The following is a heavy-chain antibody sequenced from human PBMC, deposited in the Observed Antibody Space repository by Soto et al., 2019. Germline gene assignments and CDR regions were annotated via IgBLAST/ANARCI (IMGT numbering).Heavy chain of an antibody. V-gene: IGHV1-18*01. D-gene: IGHD6-25*01. J-gene: IGHJ4*02. CDR2: ISGSSGQT. Sequence: HVLLVQSGPEVRKPGASVNVSCMASGDSFSKFGINWVRQAPGQGLEWMGWISGSSGQTNYAQKFQGRVTMTRDTSTTTAYMELSALRSGDTAVYFCASDHSGPDWGQGTLVAVSS. CDR3: ASDHSGPD. CDR1: GDSFSKFG.